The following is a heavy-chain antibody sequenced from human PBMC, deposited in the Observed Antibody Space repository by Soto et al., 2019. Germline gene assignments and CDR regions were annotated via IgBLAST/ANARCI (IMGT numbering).Heavy chain of an antibody. D-gene: IGHD3-22*01. CDR3: ARSSSSGYYYEPYSYYGMDV. CDR2: ISAYNGNT. CDR1: GYTFTSYG. Sequence: GASVKVSCKASGYTFTSYGISWVRQAPGQGLEWMGWISAYNGNTNYAQKLQGRVTMTTDTSTSTAYMELRSLRSDDTAVYYCARSSSSGYYYEPYSYYGMDVWGQGTKVTVSS. J-gene: IGHJ6*02. V-gene: IGHV1-18*01.